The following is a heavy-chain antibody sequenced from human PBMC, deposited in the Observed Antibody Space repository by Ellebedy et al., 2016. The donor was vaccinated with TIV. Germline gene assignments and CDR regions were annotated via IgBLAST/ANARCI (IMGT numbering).Heavy chain of an antibody. J-gene: IGHJ3*02. CDR1: GGSFSGYY. CDR2: IYYSGST. V-gene: IGHV4-59*12. Sequence: MPSETLSLTCAVYGGSFSGYYWSWIRQPPGKGLEWIGYIYYSGSTNYNPSLKSRVTISVDTSKNQFSLNFSSVTAADTAVYYCARGSHYMRVVVFTSDAFDIWGQGTMVTVSS. CDR3: ARGSHYMRVVVFTSDAFDI. D-gene: IGHD3-22*01.